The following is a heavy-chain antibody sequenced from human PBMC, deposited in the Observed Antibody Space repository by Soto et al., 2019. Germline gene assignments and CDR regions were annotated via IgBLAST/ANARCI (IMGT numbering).Heavy chain of an antibody. J-gene: IGHJ6*02. V-gene: IGHV4-59*08. CDR1: GGSISSYY. D-gene: IGHD1-26*01. CDR2: IYYSGST. Sequence: SETLSLTCTVSGGSISSYYWSWIRQPPGKGLEWIGYIYYSGSTNYTPSLKSRVTISVDTSKNQFSLKLSSVTAADAAVYYCARTQVGATPHHYYYGMHVWGQGTTVSGSS. CDR3: ARTQVGATPHHYYYGMHV.